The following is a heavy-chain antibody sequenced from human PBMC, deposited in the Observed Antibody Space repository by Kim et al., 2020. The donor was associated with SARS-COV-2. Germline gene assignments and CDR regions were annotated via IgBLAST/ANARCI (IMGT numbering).Heavy chain of an antibody. CDR3: AKDGRLRPLLNWFDP. CDR2: ISGSGGST. Sequence: GGSLRLSCAASGFTFSSYAMSWVRQAPGKGLEWVSAISGSGGSTYYADSVKGRFTISRDNSKNTLYLQMNSLRAEDTAVYYCAKDGRLRPLLNWFDPWGRGTLGTVSS. V-gene: IGHV3-23*01. D-gene: IGHD4-17*01. J-gene: IGHJ5*02. CDR1: GFTFSSYA.